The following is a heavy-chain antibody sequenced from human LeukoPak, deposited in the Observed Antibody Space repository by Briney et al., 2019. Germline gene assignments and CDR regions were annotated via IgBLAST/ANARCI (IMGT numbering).Heavy chain of an antibody. CDR3: ARDIYYGMDA. CDR2: INGDGSST. J-gene: IGHJ6*04. CDR1: GFTFSRYW. Sequence: PRGSLRLSCAASGFTFSRYWMHWVCQAPGKGLVWVSYINGDGSSTNYAGSVKGRFTISRDNAKNTLYLQMNSLRAEDTAVYYCARDIYYGMDAGGKAATATASS. V-gene: IGHV3-74*01.